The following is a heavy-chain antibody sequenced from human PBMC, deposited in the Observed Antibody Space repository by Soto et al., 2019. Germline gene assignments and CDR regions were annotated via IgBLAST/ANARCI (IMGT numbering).Heavy chain of an antibody. CDR2: IDWDDDK. D-gene: IGHD3-9*01. CDR3: ARTATVYYDILTGYYRSDAFDI. CDR1: GFSLSTSGMC. V-gene: IGHV2-70*01. J-gene: IGHJ3*02. Sequence: SGPTLVNPTQTLTLTCTFSGFSLSTSGMCVSWIRQPPGKAMEWLALIDWDDDKYYSTSLKTRLTISKDTSKNQVVLTMTNMDPVDTATYYCARTATVYYDILTGYYRSDAFDIWGQGTMVTVSS.